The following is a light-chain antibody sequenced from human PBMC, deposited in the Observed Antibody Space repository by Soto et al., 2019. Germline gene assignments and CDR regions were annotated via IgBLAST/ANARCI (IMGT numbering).Light chain of an antibody. V-gene: IGKV3-20*01. Sequence: LSPGERATLSCRASQSVSSSYLAWYQQKPGQAPRLLIHGASSRATGIPDRFSGRGSGTDFTLTISRLEPEDFAVYYCQQYGSSPLTFGGGTKVDIK. CDR2: GAS. CDR3: QQYGSSPLT. J-gene: IGKJ4*01. CDR1: QSVSSSY.